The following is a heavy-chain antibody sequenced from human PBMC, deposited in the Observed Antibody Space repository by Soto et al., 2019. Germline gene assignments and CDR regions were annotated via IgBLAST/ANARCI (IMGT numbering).Heavy chain of an antibody. CDR3: AKDLTGPSDY. V-gene: IGHV3-74*03. D-gene: IGHD3-9*01. CDR1: EFVFRSYW. Sequence: PGGSLRLSCAASEFVFRSYWMHWVRQAPGRGLVWVSRINNEGSITQYADSVRGRFTISRDNSKNMLFLQMKNLRAEDTAVYYSAKDLTGPSDYWGQGPLITVSS. CDR2: INNEGSIT. J-gene: IGHJ4*02.